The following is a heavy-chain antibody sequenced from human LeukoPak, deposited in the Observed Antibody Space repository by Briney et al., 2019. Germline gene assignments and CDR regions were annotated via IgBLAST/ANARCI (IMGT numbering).Heavy chain of an antibody. CDR2: IYYSGST. CDR1: GGSISSSSYY. Sequence: PSETLSLTCTVSGGSISSSSYYWGWIRQPPGKGLEWIGSIYYSGSTYYNPSLKSGVTISVDTSKNQFSLKLSSVTAADTAVYYCASLRYTSSSFIDYWGQGTLVTVSS. V-gene: IGHV4-39*07. D-gene: IGHD6-6*01. J-gene: IGHJ4*02. CDR3: ASLRYTSSSFIDY.